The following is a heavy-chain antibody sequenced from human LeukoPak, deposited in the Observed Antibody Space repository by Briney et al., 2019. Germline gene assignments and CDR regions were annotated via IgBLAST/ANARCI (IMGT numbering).Heavy chain of an antibody. CDR3: ARVTMTGYYYYYMDV. J-gene: IGHJ6*03. CDR2: IYTSGST. Sequence: SQTLSLTCTVSGGSISSGSYYWSWIRQPAGKGLEWIGRIYTSGSTNYNPSLKSPVTISVDTSENQFSLKLSSVTAADTAVYYCARVTMTGYYYYYMDVWGKGTTVTVSS. V-gene: IGHV4-61*02. D-gene: IGHD3-22*01. CDR1: GGSISSGSYY.